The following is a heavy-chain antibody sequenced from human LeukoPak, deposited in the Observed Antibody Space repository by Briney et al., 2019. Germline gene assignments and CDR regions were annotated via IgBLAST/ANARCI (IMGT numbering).Heavy chain of an antibody. D-gene: IGHD4-17*01. CDR2: IKSKTDGGTT. Sequence: PGGSLRLSCAASGFTLSNAWMSRVRQAPGKGLEWVGRIKSKTDGGTTDYAAPVKGRFTISRDDSKNTLYLQMNSLKTEDTAVYYCTTDMEGDYTSYYYYYYMDVWGKGTTVTVSS. V-gene: IGHV3-15*01. CDR1: GFTLSNAW. J-gene: IGHJ6*03. CDR3: TTDMEGDYTSYYYYYYMDV.